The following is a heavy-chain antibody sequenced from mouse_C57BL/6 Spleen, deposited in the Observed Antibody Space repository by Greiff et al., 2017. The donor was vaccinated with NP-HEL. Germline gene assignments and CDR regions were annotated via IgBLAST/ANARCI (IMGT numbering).Heavy chain of an antibody. CDR1: GYTFTSYW. V-gene: IGHV1-64*01. Sequence: VQLQQPGAELVKPGASVKLSCKASGYTFTSYWMHWVKQRPGQGLEWIGMIHPNSGSTNYNEKFKSKATLTVDKSSSTAYMQLSSLTSEDSAVYYCARSYYDYLWYFDVWGTGTTVTVSS. CDR3: ARSYYDYLWYFDV. CDR2: IHPNSGST. D-gene: IGHD2-4*01. J-gene: IGHJ1*03.